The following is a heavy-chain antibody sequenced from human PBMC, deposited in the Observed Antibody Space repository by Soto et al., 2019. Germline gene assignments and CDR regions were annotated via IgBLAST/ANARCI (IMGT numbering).Heavy chain of an antibody. V-gene: IGHV3-23*01. D-gene: IGHD6-6*01. J-gene: IGHJ4*02. CDR1: GFTFSSYA. Sequence: GGSLRLSCAASGFTFSSYAMSWVRQAPGKGLEWVSAISGSGGSTYYADSVKGRFTISRDNSKNTLYLQMNSLRAEDTAVYYCAKDRGSSSGVLAHFDYWGQGTLVTVSS. CDR2: ISGSGGST. CDR3: AKDRGSSSGVLAHFDY.